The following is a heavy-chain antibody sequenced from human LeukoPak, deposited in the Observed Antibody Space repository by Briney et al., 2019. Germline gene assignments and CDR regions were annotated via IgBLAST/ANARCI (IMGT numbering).Heavy chain of an antibody. CDR3: ARGPAYDYVWGSYHPWGWFDP. D-gene: IGHD3-16*02. J-gene: IGHJ5*02. V-gene: IGHV4-34*01. CDR1: GGSFSGYY. CDR2: INHSGST. Sequence: SETLSLTCAVYGGSFSGYYWSWIRQPPGKGLEWIGEINHSGSTNYNPSLKSRVTISVDTSKNQFSLKLSSVTAADTAVYYCARGPAYDYVWGSYHPWGWFDPWGQGTLVTVSS.